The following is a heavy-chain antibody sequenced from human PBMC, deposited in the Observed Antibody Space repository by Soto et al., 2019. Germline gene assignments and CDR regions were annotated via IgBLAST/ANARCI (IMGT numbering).Heavy chain of an antibody. CDR3: ARVGTGKSVDY. V-gene: IGHV1-69*02. J-gene: IGHJ4*02. Sequence: QVQLVQSGAEVKKPGSSVKVSCKASGDNFSSYTISWVRQGPGQGLEWMGRIVPIIDITNYAQKFQGRVTITADKPARTVYMELSSLRSEDTAVYYFARVGTGKSVDYWGQGTLVTVSS. CDR2: IVPIIDIT. CDR1: GDNFSSYT. D-gene: IGHD2-8*02.